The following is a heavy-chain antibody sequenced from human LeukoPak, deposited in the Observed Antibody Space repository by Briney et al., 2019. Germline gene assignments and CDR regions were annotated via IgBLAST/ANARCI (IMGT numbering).Heavy chain of an antibody. CDR2: MNPNSGDT. CDR1: GYTLTDYY. Sequence: VASVTVSCKASGYTLTDYYIHWVRQAPGQGLEWMGWMNPNSGDTNSAQSFQGRVTMTRETSISTAYMELSRLRFDDTAVYYCARVRRYYYGMDVWGQGTTVTVSS. V-gene: IGHV1-2*02. J-gene: IGHJ6*02. CDR3: ARVRRYYYGMDV.